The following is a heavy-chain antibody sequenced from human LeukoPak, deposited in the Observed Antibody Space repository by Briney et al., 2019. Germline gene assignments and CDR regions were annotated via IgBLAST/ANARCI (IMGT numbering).Heavy chain of an antibody. D-gene: IGHD5-24*01. V-gene: IGHV1-69*05. Sequence: SVKVSCKALGGTFRHHAVSWVRQAPGQGLEWMGGTIPFLDTPQYAQRFQGRLTITTDESTITAYMELNSLESDDTAVYYCVREKTGDGHNFNWFDPWGQGTLVTVSS. CDR2: TIPFLDTP. J-gene: IGHJ5*02. CDR1: GGTFRHHA. CDR3: VREKTGDGHNFNWFDP.